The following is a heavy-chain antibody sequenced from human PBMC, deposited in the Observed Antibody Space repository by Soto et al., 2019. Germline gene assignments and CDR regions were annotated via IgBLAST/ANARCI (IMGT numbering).Heavy chain of an antibody. V-gene: IGHV2-5*02. CDR2: IYWDDDN. D-gene: IGHD3-10*02. CDR3: ARYVATSPAGWFEP. J-gene: IGHJ5*02. Sequence: QITLKESGPTLVKPTQTLTLTCTFSGFSLTNNGEAVGWFRQSPGKALEWLVLIYWDDDNRYNPTLRTRLSTPKETSKNQVVLTLTNMDPVDTATYYCARYVATSPAGWFEPWGQGIPVTVSS. CDR1: GFSLTNNGEA.